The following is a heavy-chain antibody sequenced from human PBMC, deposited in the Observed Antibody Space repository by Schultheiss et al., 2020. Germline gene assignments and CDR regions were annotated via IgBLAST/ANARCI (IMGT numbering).Heavy chain of an antibody. CDR1: GGAISSTNW. CDR3: ARVPSGSWYEYYYYGMDV. D-gene: IGHD6-13*01. V-gene: IGHV4-4*02. J-gene: IGHJ6*02. Sequence: SETLSLTCAVYGGAISSTNWWSWVRQPPGKGLEWIGEIYHSVSSNYNPYLKSRVTISVDKSKNQFSLKLSPVTAADAAVYYCARVPSGSWYEYYYYGMDVRCQGTTVTVSS. CDR2: IYHSVSS.